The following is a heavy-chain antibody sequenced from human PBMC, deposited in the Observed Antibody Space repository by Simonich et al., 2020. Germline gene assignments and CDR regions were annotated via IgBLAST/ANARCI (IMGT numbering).Heavy chain of an antibody. J-gene: IGHJ4*02. V-gene: IGHV1-18*01. CDR2: LSAYNGNT. CDR3: ARASRGTWWYYYFDY. D-gene: IGHD2-15*01. Sequence: QVQLVQSGAEVKKPGASVKVSCKASGYAFTSSGISWVRQAPGQGLEWMGWLSAYNGNTNYAQKLQGRVTMTTNTSTSTAYMELRSLRSDDTAVYYCARASRGTWWYYYFDYWGQGTLVTVSS. CDR1: GYAFTSSG.